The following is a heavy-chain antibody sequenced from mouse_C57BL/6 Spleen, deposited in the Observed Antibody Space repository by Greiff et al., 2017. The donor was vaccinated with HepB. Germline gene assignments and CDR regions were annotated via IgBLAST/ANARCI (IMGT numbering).Heavy chain of an antibody. V-gene: IGHV14-3*01. D-gene: IGHD2-1*01. CDR1: GFNIKNTY. CDR2: IDPANGNT. J-gene: IGHJ2*01. CDR3: GGIYYGNSRGYYFDY. Sequence: EVQLQQSVAELVRPGASVKLSCTASGFNIKNTYMHWVKQRPEQGLEWIGRIDPANGNTKYAPKFQGKATITADTSSNTAYLQLSSLTSEDTAIYYGGGIYYGNSRGYYFDYWGQGTTLTVSS.